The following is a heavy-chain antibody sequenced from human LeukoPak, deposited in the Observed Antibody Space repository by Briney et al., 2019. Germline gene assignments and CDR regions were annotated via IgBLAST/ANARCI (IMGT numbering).Heavy chain of an antibody. Sequence: SETLSLTCTVSGGSISSYYWSWIRQPAGKGLEWIGRIYTSGSTNYNPSLKSRVTMSVGTSKNQFSLKLSSVTAADTAVYYCARDGSPRGIVGATRRGPAFDIWGQGTMVTVSS. CDR2: IYTSGST. CDR3: ARDGSPRGIVGATRRGPAFDI. V-gene: IGHV4-4*07. D-gene: IGHD1-26*01. CDR1: GGSISSYY. J-gene: IGHJ3*02.